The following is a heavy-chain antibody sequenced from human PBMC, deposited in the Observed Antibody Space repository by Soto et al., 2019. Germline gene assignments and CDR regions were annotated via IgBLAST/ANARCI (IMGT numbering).Heavy chain of an antibody. V-gene: IGHV1-8*01. CDR2: MDPNSGNT. CDR1: GYTCPSYD. Sequence: QVQLVPSGAEVKKPGASVKVSCKASGYTCPSYDINWVRPATGEGLEWMGWMDPNSGNTGYAQKFQGRVTMTRNTSISTAYMELSSLRSEDTRVFYCARGVFSGHVCGQGATVTVSS. CDR3: ARGVFSGHV. J-gene: IGHJ6*02.